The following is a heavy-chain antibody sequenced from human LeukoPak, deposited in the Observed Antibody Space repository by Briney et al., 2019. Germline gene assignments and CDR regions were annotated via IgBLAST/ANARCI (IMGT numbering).Heavy chain of an antibody. J-gene: IGHJ3*02. CDR1: GGTFSSYA. CDR3: AITITGTTSRFGAFDI. V-gene: IGHV1-69*05. CDR2: IIPIFGTA. D-gene: IGHD1-20*01. Sequence: SVKVSCKXSGGTFSSYAISWVRQAPGQGLEWMGGIIPIFGTANYAQKFQGRVTITTDESTSTAYMELSSLRSEDTAVYYCAITITGTTSRFGAFDIWGQGTMVTVSS.